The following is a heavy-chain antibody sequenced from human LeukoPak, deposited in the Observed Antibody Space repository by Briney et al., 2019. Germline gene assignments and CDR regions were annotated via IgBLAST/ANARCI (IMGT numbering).Heavy chain of an antibody. Sequence: PGGSLRLSCAASGFTFSSYAMSWVRQAPGKGLEWVSAISGSGGSTYYADSVKGRFTISRDNSKNTLYLQMNSLRAEDTAVYYCARDQRLWYDAFDIWGQGTMVTVSS. D-gene: IGHD2-21*01. J-gene: IGHJ3*02. CDR1: GFTFSSYA. V-gene: IGHV3-23*01. CDR2: ISGSGGST. CDR3: ARDQRLWYDAFDI.